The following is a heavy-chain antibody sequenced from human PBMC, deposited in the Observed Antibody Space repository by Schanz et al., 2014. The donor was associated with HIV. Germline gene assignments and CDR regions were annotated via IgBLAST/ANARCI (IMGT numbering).Heavy chain of an antibody. CDR3: ARGFQGFDY. CDR1: GFTFPYNY. V-gene: IGHV3-11*01. D-gene: IGHD3-10*01. CDR2: LTVNGATR. J-gene: IGHJ4*02. Sequence: VELVESGGGLVQPGGALRLSCAASGFTFPYNYKSWPRPAPGEGPEWHSYLTVNGATREYADSVKGRFTISRDNARTSLYLQMNSLRAEDTAVYYCARGFQGFDYWGQGTLVTVSS.